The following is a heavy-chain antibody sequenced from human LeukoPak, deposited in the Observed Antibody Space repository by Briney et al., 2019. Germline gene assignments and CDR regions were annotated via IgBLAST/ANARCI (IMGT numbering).Heavy chain of an antibody. Sequence: GESLKISCRGSGDSFTSYWIGWVRRMPEKGLEGMGIIYPGDSDTRYSPCFQGQLPISADKPISTAHLQWSSLKASDTAMYYCARLACSGGSCYSDYWGQGTLVTVSS. CDR3: ARLACSGGSCYSDY. J-gene: IGHJ4*02. CDR2: IYPGDSDT. CDR1: GDSFTSYW. V-gene: IGHV5-51*01. D-gene: IGHD2-15*01.